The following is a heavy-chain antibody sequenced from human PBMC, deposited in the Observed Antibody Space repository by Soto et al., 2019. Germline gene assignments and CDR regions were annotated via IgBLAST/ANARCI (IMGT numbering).Heavy chain of an antibody. CDR2: IDYSGST. V-gene: IGHV4-28*01. CDR1: GYSISSSNW. CDR3: ARTPRVAVAGVNWFDP. D-gene: IGHD6-19*01. J-gene: IGHJ5*02. Sequence: QVQLQESGPGLVKPSDTLSLTCAVSGYSISSSNWWGWIRQPPGKGLEWIGYIDYSGSTYYNPSLKSRCTMAVGTSKNQLSLQLSSGTAVDTAVYYCARTPRVAVAGVNWFDPWGQGTLVTVSS.